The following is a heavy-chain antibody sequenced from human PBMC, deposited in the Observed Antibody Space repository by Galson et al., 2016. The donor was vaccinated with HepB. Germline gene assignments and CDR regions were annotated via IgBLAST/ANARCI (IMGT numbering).Heavy chain of an antibody. CDR3: VRDISSSHFDL. CDR1: GFLFSDYG. CDR2: VFYDDSRK. D-gene: IGHD2-2*01. Sequence: SLRLSCAASGFLFSDYGMHWVRQAPGKGLEWMAVVFYDDSRKYYADFVKGRFSISRDNSKSSLYLDMSCLRAEDTAVYYCVRDISSSHFDLWGRGTLVTVTS. J-gene: IGHJ2*01. V-gene: IGHV3-33*01.